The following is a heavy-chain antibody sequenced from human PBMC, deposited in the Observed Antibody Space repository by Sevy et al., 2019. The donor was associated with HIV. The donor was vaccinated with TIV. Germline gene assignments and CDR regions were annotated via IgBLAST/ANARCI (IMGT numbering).Heavy chain of an antibody. V-gene: IGHV5-51*01. CDR2: IYPDDSVT. CDR1: GYSFTSHW. J-gene: IGHJ4*02. CDR3: ATSRSGYFGSSGYYIY. D-gene: IGHD3-22*01. Sequence: GESLKISCKGSGYSFTSHWIGWVRHMPGKGLEWMGIIYPDDSVTRYSPSFQGQVTFSADKSISTAYLQWSSLKASDTAMYYCATSRSGYFGSSGYYIYWGQGTLVTVSS.